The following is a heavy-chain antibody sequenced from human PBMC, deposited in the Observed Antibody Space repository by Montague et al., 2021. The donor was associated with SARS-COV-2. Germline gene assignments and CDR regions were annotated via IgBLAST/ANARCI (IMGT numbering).Heavy chain of an antibody. D-gene: IGHD3-10*01. J-gene: IGHJ6*02. CDR2: ISDSGRT. CDR3: ARGCLSYFGAGSHCYGMDV. Sequence: SETLSLTCSVSGRSITSYYWNWIRQPPGRGLEWIGYISDSGRTNYSTSLKSRDTMSVDTSKNQMSLKLTSVTAADTAVYYCARGCLSYFGAGSHCYGMDVWGQGTTVTVSS. V-gene: IGHV4-59*12. CDR1: GRSITSYY.